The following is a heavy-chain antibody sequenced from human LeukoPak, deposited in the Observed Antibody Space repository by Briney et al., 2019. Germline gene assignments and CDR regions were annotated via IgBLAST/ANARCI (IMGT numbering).Heavy chain of an antibody. CDR3: AGEGHYYDSSGYYYGGEDY. CDR2: IYTRGST. D-gene: IGHD3-22*01. J-gene: IGHJ4*02. Sequence: SETLSLTCTVSGGSISSYYWSWIRQPAGKGLEWIGRIYTRGSTNYNPSLKSRVTMSVDTSKNQFSLKLSSVTAADTAVYYCAGEGHYYDSSGYYYGGEDYWGQGTLVTVSS. CDR1: GGSISSYY. V-gene: IGHV4-4*07.